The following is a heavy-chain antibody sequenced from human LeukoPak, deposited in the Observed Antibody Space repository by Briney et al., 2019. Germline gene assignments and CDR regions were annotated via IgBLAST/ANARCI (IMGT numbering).Heavy chain of an antibody. Sequence: GGSLRLSCAASGFIFSGSAIHWVRQASGKGLEWVGRIRSKANSYATVYAASVKGRFTISRDDSANTAYLQMNSLKTEDTAVYYCTSRHHYDSSGYYRRGDYWGQGTLVTVSS. CDR2: IRSKANSYAT. CDR1: GFIFSGSA. CDR3: TSRHHYDSSGYYRRGDY. V-gene: IGHV3-73*01. D-gene: IGHD3-22*01. J-gene: IGHJ4*02.